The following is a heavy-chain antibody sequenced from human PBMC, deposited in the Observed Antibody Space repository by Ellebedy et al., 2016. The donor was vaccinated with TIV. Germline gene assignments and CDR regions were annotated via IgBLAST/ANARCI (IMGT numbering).Heavy chain of an antibody. CDR2: TYYRSKWYN. Sequence: SETLSLXXAISGDSVSSNSAALNWIRQSPSRGLEWLGRTYYRSKWYNDYAVSVKSRITINPDTSKNQFSLQLNSVTPEDTAVYYCARDGVAARYFDYWGQGTLVTVSS. CDR3: ARDGVAARYFDY. D-gene: IGHD6-6*01. CDR1: GDSVSSNSAA. J-gene: IGHJ4*02. V-gene: IGHV6-1*01.